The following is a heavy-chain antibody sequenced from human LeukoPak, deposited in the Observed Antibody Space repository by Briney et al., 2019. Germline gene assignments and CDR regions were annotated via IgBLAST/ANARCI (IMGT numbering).Heavy chain of an antibody. Sequence: ASVKVSCKASGYTFPSYFMHWVRQAPGQGLEWMGIINPTGGSTTYAQKFQGRVTMTRDTSTSTVYMELSSLRSDDTAVYYCARTAARRFDYWGQGTLVTASS. CDR2: INPTGGST. CDR1: GYTFPSYF. CDR3: ARTAARRFDY. J-gene: IGHJ4*02. V-gene: IGHV1-46*01. D-gene: IGHD6-6*01.